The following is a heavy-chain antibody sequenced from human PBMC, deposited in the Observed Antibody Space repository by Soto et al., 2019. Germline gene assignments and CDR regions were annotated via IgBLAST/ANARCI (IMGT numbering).Heavy chain of an antibody. J-gene: IGHJ3*02. CDR3: ASLSRGDDAFDI. CDR1: GYTFTSYG. CDR2: ISAYNGNT. Sequence: QVQRVQSGAEVKKPGASVKVSCKASGYTFTSYGISWVRQAPGQGLEWMGWISAYNGNTNYAQKLQGRVTMTTDTYTSTAYMELRSLRSDDTAVYYWASLSRGDDAFDIWGQGTMVTVSS. V-gene: IGHV1-18*01. D-gene: IGHD3-16*01.